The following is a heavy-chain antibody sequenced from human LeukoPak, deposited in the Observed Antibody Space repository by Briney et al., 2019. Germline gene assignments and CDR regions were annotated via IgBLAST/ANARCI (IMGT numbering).Heavy chain of an antibody. V-gene: IGHV5-51*01. CDR1: GYSFSSYW. CDR3: ATRRGLADPGAMDV. CDR2: IYPGDSDT. Sequence: GESLKISCKASGYSFSSYWIGWVRPMPGKGVGWMGTIYPGDSDTKYSPSFQGQVTISADKSISTAYLQWSSLKASDTAMYYCATRRGLADPGAMDVWGQGTTVTVSS. J-gene: IGHJ6*02. D-gene: IGHD6-19*01.